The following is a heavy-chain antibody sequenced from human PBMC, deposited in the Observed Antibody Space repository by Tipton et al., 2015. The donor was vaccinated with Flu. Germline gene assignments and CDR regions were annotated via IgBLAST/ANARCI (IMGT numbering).Heavy chain of an antibody. CDR1: GFTFSSYG. V-gene: IGHV3-30*03. CDR3: ASAISPYDFWSGYLDY. Sequence: SLRLSCAASGFTFSSYGMHWVRQAPGKGLEWVAVISYDGSNKYYADSVKGRFTISRDNSKNTLYLQMNSLRAEDTAVYYCASAISPYDFWSGYLDYWGQETLVTVSS. CDR2: ISYDGSNK. J-gene: IGHJ4*02. D-gene: IGHD3-3*01.